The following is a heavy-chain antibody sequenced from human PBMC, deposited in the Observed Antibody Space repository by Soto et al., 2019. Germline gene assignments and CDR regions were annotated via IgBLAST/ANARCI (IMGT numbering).Heavy chain of an antibody. Sequence: ASVKVSSKASGYTFTSYYMHWVRQAPGQGLEWMGIINPSGGSTSYAQKFQGRVTMTRDTSTSTVYMELSSLRSEDTAVYYCARDGRSLTSYYYYYGMDVWGQGTTVTVSS. CDR1: GYTFTSYY. D-gene: IGHD1-1*01. CDR3: ARDGRSLTSYYYYYGMDV. V-gene: IGHV1-46*01. J-gene: IGHJ6*02. CDR2: INPSGGST.